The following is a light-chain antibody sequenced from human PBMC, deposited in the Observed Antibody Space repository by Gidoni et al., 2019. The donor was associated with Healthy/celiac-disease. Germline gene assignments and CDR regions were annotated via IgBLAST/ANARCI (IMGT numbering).Light chain of an antibody. CDR3: QQYGSSPRIT. CDR2: GAS. V-gene: IGKV3-20*01. J-gene: IGKJ3*01. CDR1: QSVSSSY. Sequence: EIVLTQSPGTLSLSPGERATLSCRASQSVSSSYLAGYQQKPGQAPRLLIYGASSRATGIPDRFGGSGSGTDFTLTIGRLEPEDFAVYYCQQYGSSPRITFGPGTKVEIK.